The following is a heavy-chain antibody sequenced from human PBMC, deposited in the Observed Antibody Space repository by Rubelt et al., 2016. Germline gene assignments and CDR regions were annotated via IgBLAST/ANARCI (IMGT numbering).Heavy chain of an antibody. J-gene: IGHJ5*01. Sequence: EVQLVQSGAEVKKPGESLMISCQTSGYRFTRSTIGWVRQMPGEGLEWMGVIHPGDSIIRYNPSFQGQVTISVDSALHPASLRGRSLKASDTATYFCARQPAEGWFDSWCQGTLVTVSS. D-gene: IGHD2-2*01. CDR3: ARQPAEGWFDS. V-gene: IGHV5-51*01. CDR1: GYRFTRST. CDR2: IHPGDSII.